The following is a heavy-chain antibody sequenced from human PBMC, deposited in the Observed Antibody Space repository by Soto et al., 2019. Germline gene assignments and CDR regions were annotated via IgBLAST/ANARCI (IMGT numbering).Heavy chain of an antibody. CDR2: IYYSGNA. V-gene: IGHV4-31*03. J-gene: IGHJ5*02. D-gene: IGHD2-21*02. Sequence: PXETLSLTCTVSGGSISSGGYYWSWIRQHPGKGLEWIGYIYYSGNAYYNPSLQSRVTMSVDTSKNQFSLKLTSVTAADTAVYFCARAKFICRGGDCYGHWFDPWGQGTLVTVSS. CDR1: GGSISSGGYY. CDR3: ARAKFICRGGDCYGHWFDP.